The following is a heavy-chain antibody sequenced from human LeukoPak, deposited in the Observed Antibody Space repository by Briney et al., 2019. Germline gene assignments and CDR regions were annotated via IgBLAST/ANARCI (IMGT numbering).Heavy chain of an antibody. Sequence: SETLSLTCTVSGASITSYYWSWIRQPAGKGLEWIGRFFTGGITHFNPSLKSRVTMSEDRSKNQFSLNLSSVTAADTAVYYCTRDRYDILTDFSSFGYWGQGILVTVSS. CDR3: TRDRYDILTDFSSFGY. CDR2: FFTGGIT. CDR1: GASITSYY. V-gene: IGHV4-4*07. J-gene: IGHJ4*02. D-gene: IGHD3-9*01.